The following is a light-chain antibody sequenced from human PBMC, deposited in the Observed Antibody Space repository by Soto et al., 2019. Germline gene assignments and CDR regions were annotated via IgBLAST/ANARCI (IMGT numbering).Light chain of an antibody. CDR1: STDFENYNL. J-gene: IGLJ1*01. Sequence: QSVLTQPASVSGSPGQSITISCTRSSTDFENYNLVSWYQHCPDKAPKLIIYEGTKRPSEISDRFSGSESDTTASLTISGLQAEDEADYYCSSYTAGGTIFGTGTKLTVL. CDR3: SSYTAGGTI. CDR2: EGT. V-gene: IGLV2-14*02.